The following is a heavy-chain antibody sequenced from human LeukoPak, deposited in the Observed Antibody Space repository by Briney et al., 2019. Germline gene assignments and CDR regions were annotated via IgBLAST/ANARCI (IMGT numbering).Heavy chain of an antibody. CDR2: ISSNSGYI. Sequence: GGSLRLSCAATGFTFSDYEMNWVRQAPGKGLEWVSAISSNSGYIFYADSVKGRFTISRDNSKHTLYLQMNSLRAEDTAVYYCSKWKAIVLVPAARSPIDYWGQGTLVTVSS. V-gene: IGHV3-23*01. CDR3: SKWKAIVLVPAARSPIDY. CDR1: GFTFSDYE. J-gene: IGHJ4*02. D-gene: IGHD2-2*01.